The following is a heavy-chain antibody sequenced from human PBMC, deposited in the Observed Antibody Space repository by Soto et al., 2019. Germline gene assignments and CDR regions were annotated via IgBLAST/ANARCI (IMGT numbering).Heavy chain of an antibody. D-gene: IGHD6-13*01. CDR2: VYSSGDT. CDR3: VRDKGMADL. V-gene: IGHV4-4*07. J-gene: IGHJ5*02. CDR1: GGSISNSH. Sequence: QVHLQESGPGLVKPSETLSLSCTISGGSISNSHWSWIRQPAGKGLEWIGRVYSSGDTNYNPSLESRVTISVDTSNNHFSLKLTSVTAADTAVYYCVRDKGMADLWGQGTLVSVSS.